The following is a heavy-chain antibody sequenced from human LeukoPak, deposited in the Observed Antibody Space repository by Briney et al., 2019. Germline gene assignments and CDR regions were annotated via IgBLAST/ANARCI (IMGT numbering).Heavy chain of an antibody. CDR1: GGSISSGGYY. Sequence: SETLSLTCTVSGGSISSGGYYWSWIRQHPGKGLEWIGYIYYSGSTYYNPSLKSRVTISVDTSKNQFSLKLSSVTAADTAVYYCARESGGYSGYEPGDIDYWGQGTLVTVSS. V-gene: IGHV4-31*03. J-gene: IGHJ4*02. D-gene: IGHD5-12*01. CDR3: ARESGGYSGYEPGDIDY. CDR2: IYYSGST.